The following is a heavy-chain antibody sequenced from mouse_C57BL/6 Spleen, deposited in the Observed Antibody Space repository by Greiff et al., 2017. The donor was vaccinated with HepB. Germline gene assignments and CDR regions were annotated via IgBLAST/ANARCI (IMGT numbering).Heavy chain of an antibody. J-gene: IGHJ2*01. CDR3: ARMAATGGNYFDY. V-gene: IGHV1-64*01. CDR2: IHPNSGST. CDR1: GYTFTSYW. D-gene: IGHD1-1*01. Sequence: VQLQQSGAELVKPGASVKLSCKASGYTFTSYWMHWVKQRPGQGLEWIGMIHPNSGSTNYNEKFKSKATLTVDKSSSTAYMQLSSLTSEDSAVYYCARMAATGGNYFDYWGQSTTLTVSS.